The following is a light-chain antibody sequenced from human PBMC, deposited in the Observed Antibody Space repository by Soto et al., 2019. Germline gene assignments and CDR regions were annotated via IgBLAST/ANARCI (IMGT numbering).Light chain of an antibody. Sequence: QSVLTQPPSASGTPGQRVTISCSGSSSNVGINPVNWYQQLPGMAPKLLMYRNNQRPSGVPDRFSGSQSGTSASLAISGLQSEDEADYYCAAWDDSLYSPVFGGGTKLTVL. V-gene: IGLV1-44*01. CDR2: RNN. CDR1: SSNVGINP. J-gene: IGLJ2*01. CDR3: AAWDDSLYSPV.